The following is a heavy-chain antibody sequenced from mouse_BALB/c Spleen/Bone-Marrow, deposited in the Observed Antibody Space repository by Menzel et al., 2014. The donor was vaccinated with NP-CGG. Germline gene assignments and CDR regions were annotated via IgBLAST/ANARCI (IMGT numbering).Heavy chain of an antibody. J-gene: IGHJ4*01. Sequence: VKLMESGAELVKPGASVKLSCKASGYTFXNYWMHWVKQRPGQGLEWIGEIDPSDSYSNYNQNFKGKATLTVDKSSSTAYMQLTSLTSEDSAVYYCARGVVYYYAMDYWGQGTSVTVSS. CDR1: GYTFXNYW. CDR2: IDPSDSYS. V-gene: IGHV1-69*02. CDR3: ARGVVYYYAMDY.